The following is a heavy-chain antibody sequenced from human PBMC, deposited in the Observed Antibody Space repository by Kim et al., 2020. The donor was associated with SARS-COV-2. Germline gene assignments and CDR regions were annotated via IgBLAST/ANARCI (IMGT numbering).Heavy chain of an antibody. CDR3: ARVFAPPSVAGAEAFDV. J-gene: IGHJ3*01. V-gene: IGHV3-48*03. CDR2: ITGSSSRI. D-gene: IGHD3-3*01. CDR1: GFSFNRHE. Sequence: GGSLRLSCEGSGFSFNRHEMIWVRQAPGKGLEWISFITGSSSRIYYAASVEGRFTTSRDNPKITLYLQMTGLRAEDTALYFCARVFAPPSVAGAEAFDVWGQGTRVIVSS.